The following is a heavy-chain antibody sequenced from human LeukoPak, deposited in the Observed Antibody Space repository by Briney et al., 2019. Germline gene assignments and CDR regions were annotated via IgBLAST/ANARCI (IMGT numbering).Heavy chain of an antibody. J-gene: IGHJ4*02. D-gene: IGHD6-19*01. CDR1: GFTFSSYG. V-gene: IGHV3-30*18. Sequence: GRSLRLSCAASGFTFSSYGMHWVRQAPGKGLEWVAVISYDGSNKYYADSVKGRFTISRDNSKNTLYLQMNSLRAEDTAVYYCAKRRGIAVAGTAGLMDYWGQGTLVTVSS. CDR3: AKRRGIAVAGTAGLMDY. CDR2: ISYDGSNK.